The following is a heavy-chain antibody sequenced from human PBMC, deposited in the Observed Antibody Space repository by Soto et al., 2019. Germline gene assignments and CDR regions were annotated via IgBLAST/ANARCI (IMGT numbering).Heavy chain of an antibody. CDR1: GDSMTYSY. V-gene: IGHV4-59*08. CDR3: ATKSKSGYGYFDY. D-gene: IGHD5-12*01. Sequence: SETLSLTCTVSGDSMTYSYWSWIRLLPGKGLEWVGYIYYSGSTSYNPSLRRRVIMSVDTSKRQFSLQLRSVTAADTAVYYCATKSKSGYGYFDYWGQGILVTVSS. CDR2: IYYSGST. J-gene: IGHJ4*02.